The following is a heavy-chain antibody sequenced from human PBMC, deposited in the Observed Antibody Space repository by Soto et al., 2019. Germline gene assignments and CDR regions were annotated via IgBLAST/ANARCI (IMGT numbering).Heavy chain of an antibody. CDR1: GFTSFSYYS. CDR2: ISGRGSPI. V-gene: IGHV3-48*01. J-gene: IGHJ4*02. D-gene: IGHD5-18*01. CDR3: ARVRGHSYGYVDY. Sequence: GGSLRLSCAASGFTSFSYYSVNWVRQAPGKGLEWVSFISGRGSPIYYADSVRGRFTISRDNAKNSLSLEMNSLRVEDTAVYYCARVRGHSYGYVDYWGQGTLVTVSS.